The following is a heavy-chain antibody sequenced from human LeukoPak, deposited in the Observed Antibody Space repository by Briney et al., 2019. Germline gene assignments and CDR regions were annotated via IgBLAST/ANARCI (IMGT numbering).Heavy chain of an antibody. CDR2: ISSSSSYI. V-gene: IGHV3-21*01. D-gene: IGHD6-19*01. J-gene: IGHJ4*02. Sequence: NPGGSLRLSCAASGFTFSSYSMNWVRQAPGKGLEWVSSISSSSSYIYYADSVKGRFTISRDNAKNSPYLQMNSLRAEDTAVYYCARAPLAVAGTLNYWGQGTLVTVSS. CDR3: ARAPLAVAGTLNY. CDR1: GFTFSSYS.